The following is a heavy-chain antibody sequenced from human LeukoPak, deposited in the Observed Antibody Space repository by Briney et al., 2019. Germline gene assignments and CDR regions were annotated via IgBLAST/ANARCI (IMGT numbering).Heavy chain of an antibody. CDR1: GFTVSSNY. V-gene: IGHV4-59*02. J-gene: IGHJ4*02. D-gene: IGHD3-3*01. CDR3: ARGGIYDFWSGNKYYFDY. CDR2: IYYSGST. Sequence: GALRLSCAASGFTVSSNYMSWIRQPPGKGLEWIGYIYYSGSTNYNPSLKSRVTISVDTSKNQFSLKLSSVTAADTAVYYCARGGIYDFWSGNKYYFDYWGQGTLVTVSS.